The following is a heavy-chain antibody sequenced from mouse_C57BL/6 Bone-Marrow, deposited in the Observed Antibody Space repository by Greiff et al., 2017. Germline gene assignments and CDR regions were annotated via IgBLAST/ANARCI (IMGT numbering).Heavy chain of an antibody. CDR2: IDPENGDT. V-gene: IGHV14-4*01. Sequence: EVQLQQSGAELVRPGASVKLSCTASGFNIKDDYMHWVKQRPEQGLEWIGWIDPENGDTEYASKFQGKATITADTSSNTAYLQLRSLTSEDTAVYYCTTYSIYYDYDAWFAYWGQGTLVTVSA. CDR1: GFNIKDDY. D-gene: IGHD2-4*01. J-gene: IGHJ3*01. CDR3: TTYSIYYDYDAWFAY.